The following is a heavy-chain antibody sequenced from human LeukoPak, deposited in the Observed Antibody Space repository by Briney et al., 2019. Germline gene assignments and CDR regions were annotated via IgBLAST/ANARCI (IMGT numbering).Heavy chain of an antibody. CDR2: IYTSGST. V-gene: IGHV4-4*07. D-gene: IGHD6-13*01. CDR1: GGSISGSY. J-gene: IGHJ6*02. Sequence: SETLSLTCTVSGGSISGSYWNWVRQPAEKGLEWIGRIYTSGSTNYNPSLKSQVTISVDTSKNQFSLKLSSVTAADTAVYYCARDTPAAAGTSHYGMDVWGQGTTVTVSS. CDR3: ARDTPAAAGTSHYGMDV.